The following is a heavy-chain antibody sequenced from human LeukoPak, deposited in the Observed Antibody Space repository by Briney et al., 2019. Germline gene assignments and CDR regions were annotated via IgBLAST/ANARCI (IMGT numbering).Heavy chain of an antibody. CDR1: GFPFSSYW. Sequence: PGGSLRLSCVASGFPFSSYWMTWVRQAPGKGLEWVANIKQDGSKKSYVDSVKGRFTISRDNAKNSLYLQMNSLRAEDTAVYYCARSYYDSSNDQGAFDIWGQGTMVTVSS. D-gene: IGHD3-22*01. CDR2: IKQDGSKK. J-gene: IGHJ3*02. CDR3: ARSYYDSSNDQGAFDI. V-gene: IGHV3-7*01.